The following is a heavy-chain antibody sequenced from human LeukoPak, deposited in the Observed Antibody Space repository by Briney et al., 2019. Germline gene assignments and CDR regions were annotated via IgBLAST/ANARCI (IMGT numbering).Heavy chain of an antibody. V-gene: IGHV1-69*05. Sequence: VASVKVSCKASGGTFSSYAISWVRQAPGQGLEWMGGIIPIFGTANYAQKFQGRVAITTDESTSTAYMELSSLRSEDTAVYYCARGVRAARLYNWFDPWGQGTLVTVSS. J-gene: IGHJ5*02. CDR2: IIPIFGTA. CDR3: ARGVRAARLYNWFDP. D-gene: IGHD6-6*01. CDR1: GGTFSSYA.